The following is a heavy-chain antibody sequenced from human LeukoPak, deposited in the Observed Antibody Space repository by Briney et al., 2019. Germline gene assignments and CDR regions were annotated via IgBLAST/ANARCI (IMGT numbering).Heavy chain of an antibody. D-gene: IGHD1-14*01. CDR2: TSGSGGST. J-gene: IGHJ6*02. CDR1: GFTFTTYA. CDR3: AKTGNYYYGMDV. V-gene: IGHV3-23*01. Sequence: PGGSLTLSCAASGFTFTTYAMSWLPQAPGKGLEWVSATSGSGGSTYYADSVKVRFTISRDNSKNTLYLQMNSLRAEDTAIYYCAKTGNYYYGMDVWGQGTTVTVSS.